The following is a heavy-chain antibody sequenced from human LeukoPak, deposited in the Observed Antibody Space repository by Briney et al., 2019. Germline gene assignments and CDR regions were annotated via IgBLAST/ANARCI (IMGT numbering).Heavy chain of an antibody. Sequence: PGGSLRLSCAASEFTFSSSWMHWVRHVPGKGLMWVSRINSDGSSTTYADPVKGRFIISRDNAKNTVYLQMNSLRAEDTAVYYCARATFGIPAPVLREDDNWFDPWGQGTLVTVSS. V-gene: IGHV3-74*01. CDR2: INSDGSST. CDR1: EFTFSSSW. J-gene: IGHJ5*02. D-gene: IGHD6-6*01. CDR3: ARATFGIPAPVLREDDNWFDP.